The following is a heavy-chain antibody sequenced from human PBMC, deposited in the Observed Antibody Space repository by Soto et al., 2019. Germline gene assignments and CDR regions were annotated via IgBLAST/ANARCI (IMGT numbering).Heavy chain of an antibody. Sequence: QVQLVESGGGVVQPGRSLRLSCAASGFTFSSYAMHWVRQAPGKGLEWVAVISYDGSNKYYADSVKGRFTISRENSKNTLYLQMNSLRAEDTAVYYCARDGADYYDSSGYYWGRSYYFDYWGQGTLVTVSS. CDR2: ISYDGSNK. J-gene: IGHJ4*02. CDR1: GFTFSSYA. D-gene: IGHD3-22*01. V-gene: IGHV3-30-3*01. CDR3: ARDGADYYDSSGYYWGRSYYFDY.